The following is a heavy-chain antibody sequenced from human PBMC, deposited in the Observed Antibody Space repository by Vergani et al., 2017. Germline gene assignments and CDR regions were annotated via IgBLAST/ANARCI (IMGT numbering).Heavy chain of an antibody. J-gene: IGHJ6*03. CDR1: GYTFTDYY. CDR2: INPNSGGT. CDR3: TKAGHPRPYYYMHV. Sequence: QVQLVQSGDEVKKPGASVKVSCKASGYTFTDYYIHWVRQAPGQGLEWMGWINPNSGGTNYAQNFQGRVTMTRDTSISTAYMELSRLTIDDTAVYYCTKAGHPRPYYYMHVWGKGTTVTVSS. V-gene: IGHV1-2*02.